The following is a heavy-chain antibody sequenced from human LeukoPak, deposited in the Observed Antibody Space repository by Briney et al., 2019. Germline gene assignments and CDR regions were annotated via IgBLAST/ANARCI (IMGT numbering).Heavy chain of an antibody. CDR2: ISSSSTYI. J-gene: IGHJ4*02. D-gene: IGHD3-22*01. Sequence: GGSLRLSCAASGFTFSTYNMNWVRQAPGKGLEWVSFISSSSTYIHYADPVKGRFTISRDNAKNSLYLQMNSLRAEDTAVYYCARDLPYDSNGRDPFDYWGQGTLVTVSS. CDR3: ARDLPYDSNGRDPFDY. V-gene: IGHV3-21*01. CDR1: GFTFSTYN.